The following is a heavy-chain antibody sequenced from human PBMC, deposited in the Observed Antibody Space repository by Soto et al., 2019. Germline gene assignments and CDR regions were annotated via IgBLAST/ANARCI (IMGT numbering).Heavy chain of an antibody. V-gene: IGHV4-59*01. J-gene: IGHJ4*02. CDR2: VYYTGST. D-gene: IGHD6-19*01. CDR3: ARRVAVPGAHSDY. CDR1: GGSISGSY. Sequence: SETLSLTCSVSGGSISGSYWSWIRQSPGKGLEWLGYVYYTGSTNYSPSLRSRVSISVDTSKNEFSLRLSSVTAADTAVYFCARRVAVPGAHSDYWGQATQGTVSA.